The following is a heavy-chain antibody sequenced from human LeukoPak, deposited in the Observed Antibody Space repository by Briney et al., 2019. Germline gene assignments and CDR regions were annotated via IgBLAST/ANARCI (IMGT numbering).Heavy chain of an antibody. Sequence: PGGSLRLSCAASGFTFSSYAMSWVRQAPGKGLEWVSVIYSGGSTYYADSVKGRFTISRDNSKNTLYLQMNSLRAEDTAVYYCARDRAVAGTGYYYYGMDVWGQGTTVTVSS. CDR2: IYSGGST. D-gene: IGHD6-19*01. CDR3: ARDRAVAGTGYYYYGMDV. CDR1: GFTFSSYA. V-gene: IGHV3-53*01. J-gene: IGHJ6*02.